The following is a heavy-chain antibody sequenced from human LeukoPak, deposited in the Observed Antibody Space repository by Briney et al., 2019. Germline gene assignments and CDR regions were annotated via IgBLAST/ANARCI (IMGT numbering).Heavy chain of an antibody. J-gene: IGHJ3*02. D-gene: IGHD1-26*01. V-gene: IGHV4-4*07. Sequence: SETLSLTCTVSGGSISSYYWSWIRQPAGKGLEWIGRIYTSGSTNYNPSLKSRVTMSVDTSKNQFSLKLSSVTAADTAVYYCAREVPVGVGATHAFDIWGQGTMVTVSS. CDR2: IYTSGST. CDR3: AREVPVGVGATHAFDI. CDR1: GGSISSYY.